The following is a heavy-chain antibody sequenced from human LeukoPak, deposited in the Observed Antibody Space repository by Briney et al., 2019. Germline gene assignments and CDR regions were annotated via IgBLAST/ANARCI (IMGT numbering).Heavy chain of an antibody. V-gene: IGHV3-23*01. D-gene: IGHD3-10*01. CDR2: ISGRDATT. Sequence: GGSLRLSCAASGFTFSTYAMNWVRQAPGKGLQWISIISGRDATTYYADSVKGRFTISRDNSEITLYLQMNSLRADDTAVYYCVKDLTAMVRGADYGMDVWGQGTTVTVSS. J-gene: IGHJ6*02. CDR3: VKDLTAMVRGADYGMDV. CDR1: GFTFSTYA.